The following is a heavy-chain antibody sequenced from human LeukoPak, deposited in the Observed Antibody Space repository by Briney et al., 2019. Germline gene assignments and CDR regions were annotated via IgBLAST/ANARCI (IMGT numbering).Heavy chain of an antibody. J-gene: IGHJ4*02. Sequence: GGSLRLSCAASGFTFSTYSMNWVRQAPGKGLEWVSAISGSGSTIYYADSVKGRFTISRDNANNSQYLQMNSLRAEDTAVYYCARDPLYSDDSGYYFAYWGQGTLVTVSS. CDR1: GFTFSTYS. CDR2: ISGSGSTI. D-gene: IGHD3-22*01. V-gene: IGHV3-48*04. CDR3: ARDPLYSDDSGYYFAY.